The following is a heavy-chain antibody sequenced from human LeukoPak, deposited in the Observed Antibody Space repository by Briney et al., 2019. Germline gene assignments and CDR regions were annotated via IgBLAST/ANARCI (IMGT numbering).Heavy chain of an antibody. D-gene: IGHD3-22*01. Sequence: GESLRLSCAASGFTFSSYAMSWVHQAPGKGLEWVSGISTSGASTSNADSVKGRFTISRDNPRNTLYMQMNSLRAEDTALYYCAIMHPYYDGSGYWVQWGQGTLVTVSS. CDR2: ISTSGAST. CDR3: AIMHPYYDGSGYWVQ. V-gene: IGHV3-23*01. CDR1: GFTFSSYA. J-gene: IGHJ4*02.